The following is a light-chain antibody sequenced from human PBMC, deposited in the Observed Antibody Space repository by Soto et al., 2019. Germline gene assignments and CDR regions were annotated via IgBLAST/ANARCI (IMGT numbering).Light chain of an antibody. CDR1: SSDIGRYNY. Sequence: QSVLTQPASVSGSPGQSITISCIGTSSDIGRYNYVSWYQQYPGKAPKFIIYDVSNRPSGVSNRFSGSKSGNTASLTISGLQAEDEADYYCSSYISSCTYVFGTGTKVTVL. J-gene: IGLJ1*01. V-gene: IGLV2-14*01. CDR2: DVS. CDR3: SSYISSCTYV.